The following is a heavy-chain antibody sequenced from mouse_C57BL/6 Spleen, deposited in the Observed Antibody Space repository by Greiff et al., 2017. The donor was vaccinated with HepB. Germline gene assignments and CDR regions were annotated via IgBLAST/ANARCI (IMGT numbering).Heavy chain of an antibody. J-gene: IGHJ2*01. D-gene: IGHD2-12*01. CDR1: GYTFTSYW. CDR2: IHPNSGST. V-gene: IGHV1-64*01. Sequence: QVQLQQPGAELVKPGASVKLSCKASGYTFTSYWMHWVKQRPGQGLEWIGMIHPNSGSTNYNEKFKSKATLTVDKSSSTAYMQLSSLISEDSAVYYCARSYYSDLDYWGQGTTLTVSS. CDR3: ARSYYSDLDY.